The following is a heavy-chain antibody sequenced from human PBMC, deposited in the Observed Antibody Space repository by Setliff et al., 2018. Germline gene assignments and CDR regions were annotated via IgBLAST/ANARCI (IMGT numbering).Heavy chain of an antibody. CDR2: IGVYSGNT. Sequence: ASVKVSCKASGYTYRQSIVSWVRQAPGQGLEWLGWIGVYSGNTYSAQRFQGRVSLTTDESTNTAYLELRGLRSDDTAVYYCMRLVRFCSRTVCQRTSGDEAWGQGTLVTVSS. J-gene: IGHJ5*02. CDR1: GYTYRQSI. V-gene: IGHV1-18*01. D-gene: IGHD3-3*01. CDR3: MRLVRFCSRTVCQRTSGDEA.